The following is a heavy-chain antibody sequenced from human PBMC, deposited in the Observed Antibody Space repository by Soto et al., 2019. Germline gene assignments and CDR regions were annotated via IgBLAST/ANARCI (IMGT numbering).Heavy chain of an antibody. CDR1: GGTFSSYA. J-gene: IGHJ4*02. CDR3: ASCPQNCITSSPCCLFFDY. CDR2: IIPIFGTA. Sequence: GASVKVSCKASGGTFSSYAISWVRQAPGQGLEWMGGIIPIFGTANYAQKCQGRVTITADESTSTAYMELSSLRSEDTAVYYCASCPQNCITSSPCCLFFDYWGQGTLVTVS. D-gene: IGHD3-10*01. V-gene: IGHV1-69*13.